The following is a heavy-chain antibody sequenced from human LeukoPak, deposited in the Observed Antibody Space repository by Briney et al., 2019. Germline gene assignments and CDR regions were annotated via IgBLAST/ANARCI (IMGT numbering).Heavy chain of an antibody. CDR3: ARHGSVDAFDI. CDR1: GGSISSYY. Sequence: PSETLSLTCTVSGGSISSYYWSWIRQPPGKGLEWIGEINHSGSTNYNPSLKSRVTISVDTSKNQFSLKLSSVTAADTAVYYCARHGSVDAFDIWGQGTMVTVSS. V-gene: IGHV4-34*01. J-gene: IGHJ3*02. CDR2: INHSGST. D-gene: IGHD1-1*01.